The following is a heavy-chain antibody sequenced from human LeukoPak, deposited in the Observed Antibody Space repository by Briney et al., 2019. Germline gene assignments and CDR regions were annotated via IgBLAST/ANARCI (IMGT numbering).Heavy chain of an antibody. V-gene: IGHV4-61*08. CDR2: IYYSGST. Sequence: SETLSLTCTVSGGSISSGGYYWSWIRQPPGKGLEWIGYIYYSGSTNYNPSLKSRVTISVDTSKNQFSLKLSSVTAADTAVYYCARTSVPAANYRPRKHYYFDYWGQGTLVTVSS. CDR1: GGSISSGGYY. D-gene: IGHD2-2*01. CDR3: ARTSVPAANYRPRKHYYFDY. J-gene: IGHJ4*02.